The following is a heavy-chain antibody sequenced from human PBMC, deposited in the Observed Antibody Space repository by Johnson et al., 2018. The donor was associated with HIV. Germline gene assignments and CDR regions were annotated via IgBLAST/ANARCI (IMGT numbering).Heavy chain of an antibody. CDR1: GFTVSSNY. D-gene: IGHD3-10*01. CDR2: IYSGGST. J-gene: IGHJ3*02. CDR3: ARPPPFMGNYGSGSWWAFDI. V-gene: IGHV3-66*02. Sequence: VQLVESGGGVVQPGGSLRLSCAASGFTVSSNYMSWVRQAPGKGLEWVSVIYSGGSTYYADSVKGRFTISRDHSKNTLYLQMNSLRAEDTAVYYCARPPPFMGNYGSGSWWAFDIWGQGTMVTVSS.